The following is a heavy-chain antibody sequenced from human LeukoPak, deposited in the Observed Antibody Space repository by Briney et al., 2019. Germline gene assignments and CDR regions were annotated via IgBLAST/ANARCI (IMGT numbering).Heavy chain of an antibody. D-gene: IGHD3-22*01. J-gene: IGHJ5*02. Sequence: PGGSLRLSCAASGFIVSDNYLSWVRQAPGKGLEWVSILYSGGDTYYADSVKGRFTISRDDSRNTLDLQMNSPRAEDTAVYYCANSPYYYDSSGYSLRWFDPWGQGTLVTVSS. CDR2: LYSGGDT. CDR1: GFIVSDNY. CDR3: ANSPYYYDSSGYSLRWFDP. V-gene: IGHV3-53*01.